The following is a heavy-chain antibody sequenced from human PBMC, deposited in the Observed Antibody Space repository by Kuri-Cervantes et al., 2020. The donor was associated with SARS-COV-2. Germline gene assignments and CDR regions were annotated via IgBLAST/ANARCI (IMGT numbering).Heavy chain of an antibody. D-gene: IGHD2-2*01. V-gene: IGHV4-34*01. Sequence: ESLKISCDVSGGSFTYYYWSWIRQPPGKGLELIGEINDSGAANYNPSLKSRVTISVDMSRNQFSLRLTSVTAVDTAVYYCAGPRMMGYCSSTSCLSSYYYYGMDVWGQGTTVTVSS. CDR1: GGSFTYYY. CDR3: AGPRMMGYCSSTSCLSSYYYYGMDV. J-gene: IGHJ6*02. CDR2: INDSGAA.